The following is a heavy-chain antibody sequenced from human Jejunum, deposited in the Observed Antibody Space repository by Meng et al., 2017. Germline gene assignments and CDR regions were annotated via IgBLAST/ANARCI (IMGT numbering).Heavy chain of an antibody. CDR1: GGSVNSGSYY. D-gene: IGHD3-22*01. CDR3: ARGHFDKYFDS. CDR2: MYFSGST. V-gene: IGHV4-61*01. J-gene: IGHJ4*02. Sequence: QGQLQESGRGLVRPSETLSLTCTISGGSVNSGSYYWSWIRQPPGKGLEWIGYMYFSGSTNYNASLKSRVTISVDTSKKQFSLKLTSVTAADTAVYYCARGHFDKYFDSWGQGTLVTVSS.